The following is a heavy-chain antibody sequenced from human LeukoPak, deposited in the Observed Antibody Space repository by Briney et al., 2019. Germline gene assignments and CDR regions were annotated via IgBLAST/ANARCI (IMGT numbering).Heavy chain of an antibody. Sequence: GGSLRLSCAASGFTFRSYWMHWVRQAPGKGLLWVARINGAQSDTIYADSVRGRLTISRDNAKNTLYLQMNSVRAEDTAVDYCGRAINYNLSEYWGKGTPVTVSS. V-gene: IGHV3-74*01. CDR2: INGAQSDT. CDR1: GFTFRSYW. J-gene: IGHJ4*02. D-gene: IGHD4-11*01. CDR3: GRAINYNLSEY.